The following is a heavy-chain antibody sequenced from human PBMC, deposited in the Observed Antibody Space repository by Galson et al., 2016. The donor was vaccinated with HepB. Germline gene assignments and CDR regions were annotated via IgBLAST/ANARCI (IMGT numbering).Heavy chain of an antibody. D-gene: IGHD3-22*01. CDR1: GYTFTSYG. V-gene: IGHV1-18*01. J-gene: IGHJ4*02. Sequence: SVKVSCKASGYTFTSYGISWVRQAPGQGLEWMGWISAYNGNRNYAQKIQGRVTITADASTSTAYMELSGLGSEDTAVYYCARVDTYYYDTTGYYYDAGENTKNDYWGQGTLVTVSS. CDR3: ARVDTYYYDTTGYYYDAGENTKNDY. CDR2: ISAYNGNR.